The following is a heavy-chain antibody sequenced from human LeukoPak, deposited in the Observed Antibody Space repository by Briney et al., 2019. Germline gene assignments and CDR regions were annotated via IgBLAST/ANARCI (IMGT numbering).Heavy chain of an antibody. J-gene: IGHJ4*02. V-gene: IGHV4-61*02. Sequence: SQTLSLTCTVSGGSISSGTCYWSWIRQPAGKGLEWIGRIYTSGSTNYNPSLKSRVTISVDTSKNQFSLKLSSVTAADTAVYYCARGGAAAGSDYWGQGTLVTVSS. CDR1: GGSISSGTCY. CDR2: IYTSGST. D-gene: IGHD6-13*01. CDR3: ARGGAAAGSDY.